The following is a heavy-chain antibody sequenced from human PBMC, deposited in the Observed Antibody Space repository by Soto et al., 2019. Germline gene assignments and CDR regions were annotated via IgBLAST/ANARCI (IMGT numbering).Heavy chain of an antibody. V-gene: IGHV1-69*01. J-gene: IGHJ4*02. CDR1: GGTFSSYA. CDR2: IIPIFGTA. CDR3: ARDPVGDSGYDFGYFDY. D-gene: IGHD5-12*01. Sequence: QVQLVQSGAEVKKPGSSVKVSCKASGGTFSSYAISWVRQAPGQGLEWMGGIIPIFGTANYAQKFQGRVTITADESTSTGYMELSRLRSEDTAVYYCARDPVGDSGYDFGYFDYWGQGTLVTVSS.